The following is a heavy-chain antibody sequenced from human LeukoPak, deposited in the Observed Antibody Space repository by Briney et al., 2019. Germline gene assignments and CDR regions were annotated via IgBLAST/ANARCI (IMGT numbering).Heavy chain of an antibody. CDR1: GLTFSSYV. D-gene: IGHD1-26*01. V-gene: IGHV3-30*02. J-gene: IGHJ5*02. CDR3: ARGVGAFMGWFDP. CDR2: IRYDGSNK. Sequence: PGGSLRLSYAASGLTFSSYVMHWVRQAPGKGLEWVAFIRYDGSNKYYADSVKGRFTISRDNSKNTLYLQMNSLRAEDTAVYYCARGVGAFMGWFDPWGQGTLVTVSS.